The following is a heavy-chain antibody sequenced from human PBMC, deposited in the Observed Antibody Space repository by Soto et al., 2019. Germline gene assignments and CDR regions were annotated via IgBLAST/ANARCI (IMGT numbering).Heavy chain of an antibody. J-gene: IGHJ6*03. CDR1: GYSFTSYD. D-gene: IGHD2-21*01. CDR3: ARGIYCGGDRYSPNYYYYMDI. V-gene: IGHV1-8*01. Sequence: ASVKVPSKASGYSFTSYDINSLRQATGQGLEWMGWMNPNSGNTGYAQKFQGRVTMTRNTSISTAYMELSSLRSEDTAVYYCARGIYCGGDRYSPNYYYYMDIWGKGTTVTVSS. CDR2: MNPNSGNT.